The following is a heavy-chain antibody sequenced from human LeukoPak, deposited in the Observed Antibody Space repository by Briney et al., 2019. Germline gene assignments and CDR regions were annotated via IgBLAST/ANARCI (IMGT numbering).Heavy chain of an antibody. CDR1: GFTFSNAW. V-gene: IGHV3-15*07. J-gene: IGHJ4*02. Sequence: GGSLRLSCAASGFTFSNAWMNWVRQAPGKGLEWVGRIKSKTDGGTTDYAAPVKGRFTISRDDSKNTLYLQMNSLKTEDTAVYYCTTDPGSQYYYDSSGYCDFDYWGQGTLVTVSS. D-gene: IGHD3-22*01. CDR2: IKSKTDGGTT. CDR3: TTDPGSQYYYDSSGYCDFDY.